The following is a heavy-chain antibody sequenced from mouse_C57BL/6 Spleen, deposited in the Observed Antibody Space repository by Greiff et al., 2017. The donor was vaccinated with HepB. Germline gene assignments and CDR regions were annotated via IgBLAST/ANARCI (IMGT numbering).Heavy chain of an antibody. V-gene: IGHV5-17*01. Sequence: EVKLVESGGGLVKPGGSLKLSCAASGFTFSDYGMHWVRQAPEKGLEWVAYISSGSSTIYYADTVKGRFTISRDNAKNTLFLQMTSLRSEDTAMYYCARNFYYGNYAMDYWGQGTSVTVSS. CDR1: GFTFSDYG. D-gene: IGHD2-1*01. CDR3: ARNFYYGNYAMDY. CDR2: ISSGSSTI. J-gene: IGHJ4*01.